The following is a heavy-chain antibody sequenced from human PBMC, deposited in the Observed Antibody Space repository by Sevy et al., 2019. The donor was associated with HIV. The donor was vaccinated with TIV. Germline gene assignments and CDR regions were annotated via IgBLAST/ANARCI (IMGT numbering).Heavy chain of an antibody. CDR1: GFTFSSYS. V-gene: IGHV3-48*02. J-gene: IGHJ6*03. CDR2: ISSSSSTI. D-gene: IGHD3-3*01. CDR3: ARDPTFVLRFLEWSNCMDV. Sequence: GGSLRLSCAASGFTFSSYSMNWVRQAPGKGLEWVSYISSSSSTIYYADSVKGRFTISRDNAKNSLYLQMNSLRDEDTAVYYCARDPTFVLRFLEWSNCMDVWGKGTTVTVSS.